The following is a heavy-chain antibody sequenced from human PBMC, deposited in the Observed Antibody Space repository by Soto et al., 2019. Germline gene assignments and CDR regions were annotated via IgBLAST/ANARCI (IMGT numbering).Heavy chain of an antibody. V-gene: IGHV3-33*01. CDR1: GSIFTGYG. J-gene: IGHJ6*02. CDR2: IWFDGSNK. CDR3: ARGIAARPGYYYYGMDV. D-gene: IGHD6-6*01. Sequence: PGGSLRLSCAASGSIFTGYGMHWVRQAPGKGLEWVAVIWFDGSNKYYADSVKGRFTISRDNSKNMLYLQMNSLRAEDTAVYYCARGIAARPGYYYYGMDVWGQGTTVTVSS.